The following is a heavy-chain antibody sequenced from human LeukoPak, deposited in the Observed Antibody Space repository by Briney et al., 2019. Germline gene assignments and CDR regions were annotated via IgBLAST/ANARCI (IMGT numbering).Heavy chain of an antibody. D-gene: IGHD6-6*01. J-gene: IGHJ4*02. CDR1: GGTFSSYA. V-gene: IGHV1-69*01. CDR2: IIPIFGTA. Sequence: SVKVSCKASGGTFSSYAISWLRQALGQGLEWMGGIIPIFGTANYAQKFQGRVTITADESTSTAYMELSSLRSEDTAVYYCARDQYSSSQFVYWGQGTLVTVSS. CDR3: ARDQYSSSQFVY.